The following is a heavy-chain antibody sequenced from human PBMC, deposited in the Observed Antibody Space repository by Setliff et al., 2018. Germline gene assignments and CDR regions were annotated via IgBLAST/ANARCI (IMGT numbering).Heavy chain of an antibody. D-gene: IGHD2-15*01. CDR2: IYHSGST. J-gene: IGHJ3*02. CDR3: ARGADTVVAPYDAFDI. V-gene: IGHV4-4*02. Sequence: SETLSLTCAVSGDSIRSGMRGNWVRQPPGKGLEWIGEIYHSGSTKYNPSLKSRVTISVDTSKNQFSLKLSSVTAADTAVYYCARGADTVVAPYDAFDIWGQGTMVTVSS. CDR1: GDSIRSGMR.